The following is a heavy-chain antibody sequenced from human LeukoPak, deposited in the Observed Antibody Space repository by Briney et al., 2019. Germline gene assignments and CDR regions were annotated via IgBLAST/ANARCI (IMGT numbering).Heavy chain of an antibody. D-gene: IGHD5-18*01. J-gene: IGHJ4*02. Sequence: GGSLRLSCAASGFTFSSYSMNWVRQAPGKGLEWVSSISSSSSYIYYADSVKGRFTISRDNAKNSLYLQMNSLRAEDTAVYYCARDRPRGYSYGIAGPDHDYWGQGTLVTVSS. V-gene: IGHV3-21*01. CDR3: ARDRPRGYSYGIAGPDHDY. CDR2: ISSSSSYI. CDR1: GFTFSSYS.